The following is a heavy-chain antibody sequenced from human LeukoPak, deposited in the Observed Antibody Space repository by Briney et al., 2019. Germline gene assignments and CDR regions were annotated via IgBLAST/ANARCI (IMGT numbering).Heavy chain of an antibody. Sequence: GGSLRLSCAASGFTFSSYAMSWVRQAPGKGLEWVSSISSSSSYIYYADSVKGRFTISRDNAKNSLYLQMNSLRAEDTAVYYCARDDGSSWFDYWGQGTLVTVSS. CDR1: GFTFSSYA. CDR2: ISSSSSYI. V-gene: IGHV3-21*01. J-gene: IGHJ4*02. D-gene: IGHD6-13*01. CDR3: ARDDGSSWFDY.